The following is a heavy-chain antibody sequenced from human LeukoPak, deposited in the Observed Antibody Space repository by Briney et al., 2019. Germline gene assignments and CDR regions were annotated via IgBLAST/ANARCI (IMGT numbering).Heavy chain of an antibody. CDR1: GYTFTSYG. V-gene: IGHV1-18*01. CDR2: ISAYNGNT. Sequence: GASVKVSCKASGYTFTSYGISWVRQAPGQGLEWMGWISAYNGNTNYAQKLQGRVTMTTDTSTSTAYMELRSLRSDDTAVYYCARDGEGSGVPDFYDYYLYYYYGMDVWGQGTTVTVSS. J-gene: IGHJ6*02. CDR3: ARDGEGSGVPDFYDYYLYYYYGMDV. D-gene: IGHD3-16*01.